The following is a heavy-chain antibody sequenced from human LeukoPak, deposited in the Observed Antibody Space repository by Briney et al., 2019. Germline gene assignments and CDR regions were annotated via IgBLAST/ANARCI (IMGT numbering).Heavy chain of an antibody. CDR2: IYPGDSDT. CDR1: GYIFTNYW. J-gene: IGHJ3*02. CDR3: ARLANLLRFLERPGGAFDI. D-gene: IGHD3-3*01. V-gene: IGHV5-51*01. Sequence: GESLKISCKDSGYIFTNYWIGWVRQMPGKGLEWMGIIYPGDSDTRYSPSFQGLVTISADKSINTAYLQWNSLKASDTAIYYCARLANLLRFLERPGGAFDIRGQGTMVTVSS.